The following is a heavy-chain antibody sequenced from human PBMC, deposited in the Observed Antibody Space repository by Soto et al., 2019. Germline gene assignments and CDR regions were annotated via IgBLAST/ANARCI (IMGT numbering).Heavy chain of an antibody. D-gene: IGHD3-22*01. CDR3: ARLGGYYQALDT. V-gene: IGHV4-59*08. J-gene: IGHJ5*02. CDR1: GGSISSYY. CDR2: IYYTGTT. Sequence: SETLSLTCTVSGGSISSYYWGWIRQPPGKGLEWIGYIYYTGTTRYNPSLKSRVTILVDTSKNQFSLKLSSVTAADTAVYYCARLGGYYQALDTWGQGALVTVSS.